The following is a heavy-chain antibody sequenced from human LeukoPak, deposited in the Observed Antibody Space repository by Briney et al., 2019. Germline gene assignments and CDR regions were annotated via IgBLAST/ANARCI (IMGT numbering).Heavy chain of an antibody. CDR1: GYTFTSYA. V-gene: IGHV7-4-1*02. CDR3: VQPQNPPNHYYDSSLDY. D-gene: IGHD3-22*01. CDR2: INTNTGNP. Sequence: GASVKVSCKASGYTFTSYAMNWVRQAPGQGLEWMGWINTNTGNPTYAQGFTGRFVFSLDTSVSTAYLQISSLKAEDTAVYYCVQPQNPPNHYYDSSLDYWGQGTLVTVSS. J-gene: IGHJ4*02.